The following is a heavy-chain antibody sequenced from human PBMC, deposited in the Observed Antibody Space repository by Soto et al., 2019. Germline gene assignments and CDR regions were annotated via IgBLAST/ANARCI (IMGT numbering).Heavy chain of an antibody. CDR1: GYTFTGYY. D-gene: IGHD3-16*01. J-gene: IGHJ3*02. CDR3: ARALARGDALDI. V-gene: IGHV1-2*06. Sequence: ASVKVSCKASGYTFTGYYIHWVRQAPGQGLEWMARLNPNTGATNFAQNFQGRVTMTRDTSIRTAYMELSRLTSDDMAVYYCARALARGDALDIWGQGTMVTVSS. CDR2: LNPNTGAT.